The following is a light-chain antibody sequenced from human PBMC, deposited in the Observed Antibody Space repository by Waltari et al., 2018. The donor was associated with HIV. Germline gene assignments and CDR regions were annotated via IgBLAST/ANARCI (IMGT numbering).Light chain of an antibody. CDR2: EVS. Sequence: QSALTQPASVSGSPGQSITISCTGTSSDVGTYNLVSWYQQYPGKAPKLIIYEVSKRPSGVSNRFSGSKSGNTASLTISGLQAEDEADYYCCSYAGSSTDVVFGGGTKLTVL. V-gene: IGLV2-23*02. CDR1: SSDVGTYNL. CDR3: CSYAGSSTDVV. J-gene: IGLJ2*01.